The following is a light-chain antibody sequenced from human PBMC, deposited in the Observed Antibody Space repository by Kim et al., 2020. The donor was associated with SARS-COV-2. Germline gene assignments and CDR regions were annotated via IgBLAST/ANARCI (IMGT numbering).Light chain of an antibody. V-gene: IGLV4-69*01. Sequence: AKLTCTLSSGHSSYAIAWHQQQPEKGPRYLMKLNSDGSHSKGDGIPDRFSGSSSGAERYLTISSLQSEDEADYYCQTWGTGIHVVFGGGTQLTVL. CDR2: LNSDGSH. CDR1: SGHSSYA. CDR3: QTWGTGIHVV. J-gene: IGLJ2*01.